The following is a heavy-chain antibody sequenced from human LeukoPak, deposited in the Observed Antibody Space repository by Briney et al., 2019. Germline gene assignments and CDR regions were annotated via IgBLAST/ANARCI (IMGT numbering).Heavy chain of an antibody. D-gene: IGHD5-24*01. Sequence: SVKVSCKASGGTFSSYAISWVRQSPGQGLEWMGGIIPIFGTANYAQKFQGRVTITTDESTSTAYIELSSLRSTATDVYNRAGGIDGYNLVDYWGQGTLVTVSS. CDR3: AGGIDGYNLVDY. V-gene: IGHV1-69*05. CDR2: IIPIFGTA. CDR1: GGTFSSYA. J-gene: IGHJ4*02.